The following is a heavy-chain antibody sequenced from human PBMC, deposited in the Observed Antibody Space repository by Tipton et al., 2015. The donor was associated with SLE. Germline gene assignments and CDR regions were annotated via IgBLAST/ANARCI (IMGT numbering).Heavy chain of an antibody. CDR2: IFRRGNA. V-gene: IGHV4-30-2*01. Sequence: TLSLTCAVSGGSINSGDYSWSWIRQPPGKGLEWIGYIFRRGNAFYNPSLKSRVTISVDMSRNQFSLRLSSVTAADTALYRCARGEMDVFDIWGQGTVISVSS. J-gene: IGHJ3*02. CDR1: GGSINSGDYS. CDR3: ARGEMDVFDI.